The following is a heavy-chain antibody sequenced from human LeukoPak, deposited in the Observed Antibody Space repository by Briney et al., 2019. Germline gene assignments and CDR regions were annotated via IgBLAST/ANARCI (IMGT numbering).Heavy chain of an antibody. CDR3: ARASIYDFWNWFDP. D-gene: IGHD3-3*01. CDR2: IYTSGST. Sequence: SQTLSLTCTVSGGSISSGSYYWSWIRQPAGKGLEWIGRIYTSGSTNYNPSLKSRVTISVDTSKNQFSLKLSSVTAADTAVYYCARASIYDFWNWFDPWGQGTLVTVSS. V-gene: IGHV4-61*02. CDR1: GGSISSGSYY. J-gene: IGHJ5*02.